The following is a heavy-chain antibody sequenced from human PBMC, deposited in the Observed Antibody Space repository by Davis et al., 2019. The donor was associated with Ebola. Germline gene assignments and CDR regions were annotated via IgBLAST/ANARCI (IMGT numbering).Heavy chain of an antibody. CDR2: INGDGSST. V-gene: IGHV3-74*01. D-gene: IGHD6-6*01. Sequence: GESLKISCAASGFTFSSYWMHWVRQAPGKGLVWVSRINGDGSSTSYADSVKGRFTISRDNAKNTLYLQMNSLRAEDTAVYYCAREYSSSFVATLDYWGQGTLVTVSS. CDR3: AREYSSSFVATLDY. CDR1: GFTFSSYW. J-gene: IGHJ4*02.